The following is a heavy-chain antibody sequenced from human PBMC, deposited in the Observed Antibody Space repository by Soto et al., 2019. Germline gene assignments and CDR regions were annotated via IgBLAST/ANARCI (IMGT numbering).Heavy chain of an antibody. J-gene: IGHJ4*02. D-gene: IGHD3-10*01. V-gene: IGHV4-34*01. Sequence: PSETLSLTCAVYGGSFSGYYWSWIRQPPGKGLEWIGEINHSGSTNYNPSLKSRVTISVDTSKNQFSLKLSSVTAADTAVYYCARGQGYYGSGSSPLGYWGQGTLVT. CDR3: ARGQGYYGSGSSPLGY. CDR2: INHSGST. CDR1: GGSFSGYY.